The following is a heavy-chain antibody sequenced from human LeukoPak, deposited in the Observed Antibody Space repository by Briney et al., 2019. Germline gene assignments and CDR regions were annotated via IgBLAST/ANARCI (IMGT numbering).Heavy chain of an antibody. CDR3: ARVPLVATTHYYYYYMDV. J-gene: IGHJ6*03. CDR2: MNPNSGNT. CDR1: GYTFTSYD. V-gene: IGHV1-8*01. D-gene: IGHD5-12*01. Sequence: ASVTVSCKASGYTFTSYDINWVRQAPGQGLEWMGWMNPNSGNTGYAQKFQGRVTMTRNTSISTAYMELSSLRSEDTAVYYCARVPLVATTHYYYYYMDVWGKGTTVTVSS.